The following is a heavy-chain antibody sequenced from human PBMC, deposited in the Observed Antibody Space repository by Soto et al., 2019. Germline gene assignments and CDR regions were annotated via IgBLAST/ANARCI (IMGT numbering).Heavy chain of an antibody. V-gene: IGHV3-15*01. CDR1: GFTFINAW. CDR2: IRGRAHGGTT. D-gene: IGHD3-10*01. J-gene: IGHJ5*02. Sequence: EVQLVESGGGLVKPGESLRLYCAASGFTFINAWLSWVRQAPGKRLEWVGRIRGRAHGGTTDYAAPVNGRFTVSRDDSQNMVFLQMNSLRTEDTALYYCVTHLNSYDTGRRSAWVQGTLVTVSS. CDR3: VTHLNSYDTGRRSA.